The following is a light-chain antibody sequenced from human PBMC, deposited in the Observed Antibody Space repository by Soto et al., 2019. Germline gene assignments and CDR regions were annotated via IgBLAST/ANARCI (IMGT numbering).Light chain of an antibody. Sequence: DIQMTQSPSPVSAFVGDRVTITCRASQGINTWLAWYQQKPGKAPKLLMYSASILHTGVSSRFTGGGSGTEFTLTINSLQPEDFATYYCQQSDTLPITFGGGTKVDIK. V-gene: IGKV1-12*01. CDR2: SAS. CDR3: QQSDTLPIT. CDR1: QGINTW. J-gene: IGKJ4*01.